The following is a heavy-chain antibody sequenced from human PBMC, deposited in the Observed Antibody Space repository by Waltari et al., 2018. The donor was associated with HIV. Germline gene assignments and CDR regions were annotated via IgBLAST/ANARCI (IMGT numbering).Heavy chain of an antibody. CDR2: IAASYPNT. J-gene: IGHJ3*02. CDR3: ARIYVSGAFDI. V-gene: IGHV3-23*01. CDR1: GFTFRNYA. Sequence: EAQLLESGGGLVQPGGSLRVSCVGSGFTFRNYAMIWVRQAPGRGLEWVSAIAASYPNTYNSDTVRGRVTVSKDNSENSLQLQMNSLRAEDTALYYCARIYVSGAFDIWGQGTVVTVSS. D-gene: IGHD3-10*01.